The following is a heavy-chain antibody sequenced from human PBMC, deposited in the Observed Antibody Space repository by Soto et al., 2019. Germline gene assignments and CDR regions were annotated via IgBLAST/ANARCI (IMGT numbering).Heavy chain of an antibody. CDR1: GCTFSSYA. Sequence: SVKVSCKASGCTFSSYAISWVRQAPGQGLEWMGGIIPIFGTANYAQKFQGRVTITADESTSTAYMELSSLRSEETAVYYCARSPTTYCGGDCYPKAYFDYWGQGILVTVSS. CDR3: ARSPTTYCGGDCYPKAYFDY. D-gene: IGHD2-21*02. CDR2: IIPIFGTA. V-gene: IGHV1-69*13. J-gene: IGHJ4*02.